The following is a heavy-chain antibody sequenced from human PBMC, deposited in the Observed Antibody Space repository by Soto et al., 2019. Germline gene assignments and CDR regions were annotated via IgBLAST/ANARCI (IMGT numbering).Heavy chain of an antibody. J-gene: IGHJ3*02. V-gene: IGHV4-31*03. CDR1: GGSISSGGYY. Sequence: SETLSLTCTVSGGSISSGGYYWSWIRQHPGKGLEWIGYIYYSGSTYYNPSLKSRVTISVDTSKNQFSLKLSSVTAADTAVYYCARDVLLWFGELSTQAFDIWGQGTMVTVS. D-gene: IGHD3-10*01. CDR2: IYYSGST. CDR3: ARDVLLWFGELSTQAFDI.